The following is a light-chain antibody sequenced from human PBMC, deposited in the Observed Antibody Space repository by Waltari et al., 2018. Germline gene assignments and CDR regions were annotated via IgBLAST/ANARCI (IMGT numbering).Light chain of an antibody. CDR2: DDS. CDR1: SSDVGGYNY. CDR3: SSYTSSSTPLV. J-gene: IGLJ2*01. V-gene: IGLV2-14*03. Sequence: QSALTQPASVSGSPGPSITISCTGTSSDVGGYNYVSWFQHHPGKAPKLMIYDDSNRPSGVSNRFSGSKSGNTASLTISGLQAEDEADYYCSSYTSSSTPLVFGGGTKLTVL.